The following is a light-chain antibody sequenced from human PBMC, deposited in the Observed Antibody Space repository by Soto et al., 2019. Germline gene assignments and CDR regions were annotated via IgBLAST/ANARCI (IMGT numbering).Light chain of an antibody. Sequence: DIQMTQSPSSLSASVGDRVTITCRASQSISTYLNWYQHKPGKAHKVLIYAASSLQSGVPSRFSGSGSGTDFTLTISSLQPEDFATYYCQQSYSTQYTFGQGTKLEIK. V-gene: IGKV1-39*01. J-gene: IGKJ2*01. CDR2: AAS. CDR3: QQSYSTQYT. CDR1: QSISTY.